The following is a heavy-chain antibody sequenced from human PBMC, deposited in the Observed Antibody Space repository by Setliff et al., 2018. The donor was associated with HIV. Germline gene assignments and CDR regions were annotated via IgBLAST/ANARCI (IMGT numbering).Heavy chain of an antibody. Sequence: LRLSCAASGFTFGRYRMNWVRQTPGRGLEWVSGISAGGGGTNYADSVKGRFTISRDNSKNTLYLQMNSLRAEDTAVYYCARLGIGRYCNISSCYLNQWGQGTLVTVSS. V-gene: IGHV3-23*01. D-gene: IGHD6-19*01. CDR3: ARLGIGRYCNISSCYLNQ. J-gene: IGHJ4*02. CDR1: GFTFGRYR. CDR2: ISAGGGGT.